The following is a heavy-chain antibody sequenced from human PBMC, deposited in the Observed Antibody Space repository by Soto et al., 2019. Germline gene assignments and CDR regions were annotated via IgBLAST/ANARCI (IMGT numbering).Heavy chain of an antibody. J-gene: IGHJ4*02. Sequence: QVQLVESGGGVVQPGRSLRLSCAASGFTFSTYAMHWLRQAPGKGLEWVAVISYDGTNKYYADSVKGRFTISRDNPKNTLYLQMNSLRAEDTAVFYCARDGASYWGQGTPVIVSS. CDR1: GFTFSTYA. D-gene: IGHD3-16*01. CDR2: ISYDGTNK. V-gene: IGHV3-30-3*01. CDR3: ARDGASY.